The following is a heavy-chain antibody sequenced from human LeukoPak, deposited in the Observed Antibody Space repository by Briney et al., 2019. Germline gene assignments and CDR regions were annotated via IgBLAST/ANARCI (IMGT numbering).Heavy chain of an antibody. CDR2: INPNSGGT. D-gene: IGHD5-18*01. J-gene: IGHJ4*02. Sequence: ASVKVSCKASGYTFTGYYMHWVRQAPGQGLEWMGRINPNSGGTNYAQKSQGRVTMTRDTSISTAYMELSRPRSDDTAVYYCAREAVARHTAMAAFDYWGQGTLVTVSS. CDR1: GYTFTGYY. CDR3: AREAVARHTAMAAFDY. V-gene: IGHV1-2*06.